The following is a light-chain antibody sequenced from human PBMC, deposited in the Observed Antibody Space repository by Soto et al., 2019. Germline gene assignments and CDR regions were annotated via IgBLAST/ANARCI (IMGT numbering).Light chain of an antibody. J-gene: IGKJ1*01. Sequence: DIPMTQSPSTLSASVGDRVTITCRASQSIGNFLAWFHQTPGKAPKLLIYKASNLASGVPSRFSGSGSGTEFTLTISSLQPDDFATYYCQQFYNYWTFGQGTKVEIK. CDR2: KAS. V-gene: IGKV1-5*03. CDR1: QSIGNF. CDR3: QQFYNYWT.